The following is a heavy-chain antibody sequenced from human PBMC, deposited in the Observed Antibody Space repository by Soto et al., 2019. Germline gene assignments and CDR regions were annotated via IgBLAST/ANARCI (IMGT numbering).Heavy chain of an antibody. D-gene: IGHD5-12*01. J-gene: IGHJ5*02. V-gene: IGHV6-1*01. CDR2: TYFRSKWYN. Sequence: QTLSLTCAISGDSVSSNTASWNWIRQSPSRGLEWLGRTYFRSKWYNDYAVSVKSRIIINPDTSNNQFSLQLNSVTPEDTAVYFCAKEDNLGPKTGYAFDPWGQGIMVTVSS. CDR1: GDSVSSNTAS. CDR3: AKEDNLGPKTGYAFDP.